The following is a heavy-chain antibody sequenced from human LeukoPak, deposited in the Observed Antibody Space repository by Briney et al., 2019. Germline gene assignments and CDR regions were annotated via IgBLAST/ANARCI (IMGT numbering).Heavy chain of an antibody. CDR2: IYSGGST. J-gene: IGHJ4*02. CDR3: AREVAYYYDSSGYYDY. D-gene: IGHD3-22*01. Sequence: GGSLRLSCAASGFTVSSNYMSWVRQAPGKGLEWVSVIYSGGSTYYADSVEGRFTISRDNSKNTLYLQMNSLRAEDTAVYYCAREVAYYYDSSGYYDYWGQGTLVTVSS. CDR1: GFTVSSNY. V-gene: IGHV3-66*02.